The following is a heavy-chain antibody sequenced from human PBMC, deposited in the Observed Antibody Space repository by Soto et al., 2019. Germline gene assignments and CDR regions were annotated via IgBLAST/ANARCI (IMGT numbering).Heavy chain of an antibody. J-gene: IGHJ4*02. D-gene: IGHD3-22*01. CDR3: ARFTGADSSGSYDY. CDR2: IWYDGSKK. CDR1: GFSFSGHG. Sequence: QVQLVESGGGVVQPGRSLRLSCAASGFSFSGHGMHWVRQAPGKGLEWVAVIWYDGSKKYYVDSVRGRFTISRDNSKDTLYRQMDSLRDEDTAVYYCARFTGADSSGSYDYCGQGTQFSVSS. V-gene: IGHV3-33*01.